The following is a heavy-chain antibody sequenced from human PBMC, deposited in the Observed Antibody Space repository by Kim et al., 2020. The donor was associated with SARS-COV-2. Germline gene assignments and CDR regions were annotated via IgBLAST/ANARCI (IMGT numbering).Heavy chain of an antibody. V-gene: IGHV1-18*01. J-gene: IGHJ6*02. CDR1: GYTFTSYG. D-gene: IGHD3-22*01. CDR3: ARDEYYYDSSAPSVYYYYGMDV. Sequence: ASVKVSCKASGYTFTSYGISWVRQAPGQGLEWMGWISAYNGNTNYAQKLQGRVTMTTDTSTSTAYMELRSLRSDDTAVYYCARDEYYYDSSAPSVYYYYGMDVWGQGTTVTVSS. CDR2: ISAYNGNT.